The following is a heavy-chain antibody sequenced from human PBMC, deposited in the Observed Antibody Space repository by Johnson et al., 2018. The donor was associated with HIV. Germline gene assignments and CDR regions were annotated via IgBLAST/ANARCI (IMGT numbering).Heavy chain of an antibody. CDR3: VFGEDYYDSGGHHHGPAAFDI. CDR1: GFNFGDDS. CDR2: IAAKVYGGTT. J-gene: IGHJ3*02. V-gene: IGHV3-49*04. Sequence: VQLVESGGGLVQPGRSLRLSCTASGFNFGDDSMAWVRQAPGKGLEWVGFIAAKVYGGTTNYAASVKGRFAISRDDSRNTLFLLMDSLKTEDTALYYCVFGEDYYDSGGHHHGPAAFDIWGQGTMVTVSS. D-gene: IGHD3-22*01.